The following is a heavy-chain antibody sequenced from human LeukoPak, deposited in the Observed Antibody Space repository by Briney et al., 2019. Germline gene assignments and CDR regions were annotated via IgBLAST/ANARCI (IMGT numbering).Heavy chain of an antibody. CDR3: ARGRGSGYQTYYFDY. D-gene: IGHD5-12*01. Sequence: ASVKVSCKASGYTFTSYGISWVRQAPGQGLEWMGWISPYNDNTNYAQKVQGRVTMTTDTSTSTAYMELRSLRSDDTAVYYCARGRGSGYQTYYFDYWGQGTLVTVSS. CDR2: ISPYNDNT. J-gene: IGHJ4*02. CDR1: GYTFTSYG. V-gene: IGHV1-18*01.